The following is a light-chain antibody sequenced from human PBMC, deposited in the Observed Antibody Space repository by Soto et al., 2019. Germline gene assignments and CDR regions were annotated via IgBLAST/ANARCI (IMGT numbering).Light chain of an antibody. CDR1: SSNIGSNT. Sequence: QAVVTQPPSATGTPGQRVTISCSGSSSNIGSNTVNWYQQLPGTAPKVLIYSNNQRPSGVPDRFSGSKSGTSASLAISGLQSEDEAYYYCAAWDDRLNGAVFGGGTQLTVL. CDR2: SNN. CDR3: AAWDDRLNGAV. V-gene: IGLV1-44*01. J-gene: IGLJ7*01.